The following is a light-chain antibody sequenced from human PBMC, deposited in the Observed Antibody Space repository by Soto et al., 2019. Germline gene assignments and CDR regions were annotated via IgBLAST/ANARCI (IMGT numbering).Light chain of an antibody. CDR3: SSFDPGGTPV. V-gene: IGLV2-14*01. J-gene: IGLJ2*01. Sequence: QSVLTQPASVAGSPGQSITISCTGTSGDVGGYNYVSWYQQYPGKAPKLIIYEVTNRPSGVSSRFSGSRSDNTASLTISGVRPEDEDDDYCSSFDPGGTPVFGGGTQLTVL. CDR2: EVT. CDR1: SGDVGGYNY.